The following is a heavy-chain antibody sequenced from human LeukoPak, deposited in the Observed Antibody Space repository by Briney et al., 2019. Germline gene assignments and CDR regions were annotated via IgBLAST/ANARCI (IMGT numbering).Heavy chain of an antibody. D-gene: IGHD5-12*01. J-gene: IGHJ4*02. CDR3: AKQGGYSGYNWYYFDY. Sequence: QPGGSLRLSCAASGFTFSSYAMSWVRQAPGGLEWVSSITISGGSTNYADSVKGRFTISRDNSKNALYLQMNSLRAEDTAVYYCAKQGGYSGYNWYYFDYWGQGTLVTVSS. CDR1: GFTFSSYA. V-gene: IGHV3-23*01. CDR2: ITISGGST.